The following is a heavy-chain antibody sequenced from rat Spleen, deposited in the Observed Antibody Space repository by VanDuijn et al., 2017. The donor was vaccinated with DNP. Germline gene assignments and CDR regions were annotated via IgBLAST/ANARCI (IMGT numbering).Heavy chain of an antibody. Sequence: EVQLQESGPGLVKPSQSLSLTCSVTGYSITSSYRWNWIRKVPGNKLEWMGCINTSGSTDYNPSLKSRISITRDTSRNQFFLQVNSVTTEDTATYYCARGLQLEPLDYWGQGVMVTVSS. D-gene: IGHD1-5*01. CDR2: INTSGST. V-gene: IGHV3-3*01. J-gene: IGHJ2*01. CDR3: ARGLQLEPLDY. CDR1: GYSITSSYR.